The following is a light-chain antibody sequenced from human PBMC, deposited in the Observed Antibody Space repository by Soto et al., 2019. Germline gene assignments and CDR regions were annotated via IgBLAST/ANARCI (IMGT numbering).Light chain of an antibody. CDR1: QSVSSN. CDR2: AAA. V-gene: IGKV3-15*01. CDR3: QQYNNWPLT. J-gene: IGKJ4*01. Sequence: EIVMTQSPATLSVSPGERATVSCRASQSVSSNLAWYQQKPGQAPRLLIFAAAARATGVPARFSGSGSGTEFTLTISSLQSEDFAVYYCQQYNNWPLTFGGGTKVDIK.